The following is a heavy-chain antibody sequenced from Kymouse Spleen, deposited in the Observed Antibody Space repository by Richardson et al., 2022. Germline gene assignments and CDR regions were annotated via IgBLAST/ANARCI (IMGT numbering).Heavy chain of an antibody. J-gene: IGHJ6*02. Sequence: QLQLQESGPGLVKPSETLSLTCTVSGGSISSSSYYWGWIRQPPGKGLEWIGSIYYSGSTYYNPSLKSRVTISVDTSKNQFSLKLSSVTAADTAVYYCARLWFGESYYYGMDVWGQGTTVTVSS. CDR1: GGSISSSSYY. D-gene: IGHD3-10*01. CDR2: IYYSGST. CDR3: ARLWFGESYYYGMDV. V-gene: IGHV4-39*01.